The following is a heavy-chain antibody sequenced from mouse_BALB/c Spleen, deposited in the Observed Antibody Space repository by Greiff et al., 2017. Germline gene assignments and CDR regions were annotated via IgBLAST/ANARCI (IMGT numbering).Heavy chain of an antibody. Sequence: EVQLQESGGGLVQPGGSMKLSCVASGFTFSNYWMNWVRQSPEKGLEWVAEIRLKSNNYATHYAESVKGRFTISRDDSKSSVYLQMNNLRAEDTGIYYCTPGWLLRKAWFAYWGQGTLVTVSA. CDR1: GFTFSNYW. D-gene: IGHD2-3*01. CDR3: TPGWLLRKAWFAY. J-gene: IGHJ3*01. CDR2: IRLKSNNYAT. V-gene: IGHV6-6*02.